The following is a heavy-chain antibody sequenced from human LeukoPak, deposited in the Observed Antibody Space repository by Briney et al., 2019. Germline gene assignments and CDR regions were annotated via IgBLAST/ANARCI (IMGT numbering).Heavy chain of an antibody. V-gene: IGHV4-30-2*01. CDR3: ARYCSSTSCYSSYYYYMDV. Sequence: SETLSLTCTVSGGSISSGGYYWSWIRQPPGKGLEWIGYIYHSGSTYYNPSLKSRVTISVDRSKNQFSLKLSSVTAADTAVYYCARYCSSTSCYSSYYYYMDVWGKGTTVTVSS. CDR1: GGSISSGGYY. J-gene: IGHJ6*03. D-gene: IGHD2-2*01. CDR2: IYHSGST.